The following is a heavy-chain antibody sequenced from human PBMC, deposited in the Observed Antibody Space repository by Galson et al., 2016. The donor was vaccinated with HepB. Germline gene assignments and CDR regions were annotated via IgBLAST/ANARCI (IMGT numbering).Heavy chain of an antibody. CDR3: AHGSGWLFDY. CDR2: IYWNDDN. V-gene: IGHV2-5*01. J-gene: IGHJ4*02. Sequence: PALVKPTQTLTLTCTFSGFSLTTTAVGVGWFRQPPGKALEWLALIYWNDDNHYSPSLRSRLTLTKDTSKNHVVLTMTNMDPVDTATYYCAHGSGWLFDYWGQETLVTVSS. D-gene: IGHD6-19*01. CDR1: GFSLTTTAVG.